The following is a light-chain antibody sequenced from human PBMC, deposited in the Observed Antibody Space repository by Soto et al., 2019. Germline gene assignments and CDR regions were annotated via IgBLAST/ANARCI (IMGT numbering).Light chain of an antibody. CDR2: DGS. CDR3: QQRYSWPLT. CDR1: QSLNIY. J-gene: IGKJ4*01. V-gene: IGKV3-11*01. Sequence: EIVLTQSPATLSLSLGERATLSCRASQSLNIYLAWYQQKPGQAPRLLIYDGSIRATGIPARFSGSGSGTDFTLTISSLEPEDFAVYYCQQRYSWPLTFGGGTEVEIK.